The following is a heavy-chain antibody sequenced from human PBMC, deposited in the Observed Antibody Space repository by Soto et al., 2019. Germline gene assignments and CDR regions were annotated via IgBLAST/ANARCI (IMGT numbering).Heavy chain of an antibody. D-gene: IGHD2-2*01. J-gene: IGHJ4*02. CDR3: ARVGAYCVSTSCHDY. CDR2: ISAYNGNT. CDR1: GYTFTNYG. V-gene: IGHV1-18*01. Sequence: QVQLVQSGAEVKKPGASVKVSCKASGYTFTNYGISWVRQAPGQGLEWMGWISAYNGNTDYAQKLQGRVTMTTDTSTSTGYMELRSLRSDDTAVYYCARVGAYCVSTSCHDYWGEGTLVTVSS.